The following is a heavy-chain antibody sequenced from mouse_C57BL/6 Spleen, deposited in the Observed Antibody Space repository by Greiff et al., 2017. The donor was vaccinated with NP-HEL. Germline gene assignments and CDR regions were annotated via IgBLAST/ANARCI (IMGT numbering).Heavy chain of an antibody. Sequence: QVQLKESGPELVKPGASVKLSCKASGYTFTSYDINWVKQRPGQGLEWIGWIYPRDGSTKYNEKFKGKATLTVDTSSSTAYMELHSLTSEDSAVYFCAREYSNYAFYAMDYWGQGTSVTVSS. CDR2: IYPRDGST. CDR1: GYTFTSYD. D-gene: IGHD2-5*01. J-gene: IGHJ4*01. CDR3: AREYSNYAFYAMDY. V-gene: IGHV1-85*01.